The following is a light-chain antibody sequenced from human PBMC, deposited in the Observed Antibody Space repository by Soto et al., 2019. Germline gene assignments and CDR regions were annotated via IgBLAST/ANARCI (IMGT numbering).Light chain of an antibody. CDR3: QKYNSALIFT. J-gene: IGKJ3*01. Sequence: DIQMTQSPSSLSASVGDRVTITCRASQGISNCLAWYQQKPGKVPKLLIYAASTLQSGVPSRFSGSGSGTDFTLTISSLQPEDVATYYCQKYNSALIFTFGPGTKVDIK. V-gene: IGKV1-27*01. CDR2: AAS. CDR1: QGISNC.